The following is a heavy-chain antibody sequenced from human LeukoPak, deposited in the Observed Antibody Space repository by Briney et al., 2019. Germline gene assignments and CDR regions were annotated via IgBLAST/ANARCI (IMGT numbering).Heavy chain of an antibody. D-gene: IGHD3-22*01. CDR3: ARRGLDYYDSSGYYYRPHAFDI. V-gene: IGHV5-51*01. Sequence: GESLKISCKGSGYGFSTYWIGWVRPMPGKGRGWMGIIYPDDSDTRYSPSFQGQVTISADKAISTAYLQWSSLKASDTAMYYCARRGLDYYDSSGYYYRPHAFDIWGQGTMVTVSS. CDR2: IYPDDSDT. CDR1: GYGFSTYW. J-gene: IGHJ3*02.